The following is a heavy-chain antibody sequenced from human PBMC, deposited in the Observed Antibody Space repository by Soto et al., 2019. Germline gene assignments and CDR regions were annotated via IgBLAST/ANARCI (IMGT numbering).Heavy chain of an antibody. Sequence: PSETLSLTCTVSGVSIINNNYYWGWIRQPTGKGLEWIGRIYYRGSTSYNPSLSSRVSISVDPSNNEFSLKLRSVSAADTAVFYCVMLKHDLWSGYLVDSWGQGTLVTVSS. D-gene: IGHD3-3*01. CDR2: IYYRGST. CDR1: GVSIINNNYY. CDR3: VMLKHDLWSGYLVDS. V-gene: IGHV4-39*01. J-gene: IGHJ4*02.